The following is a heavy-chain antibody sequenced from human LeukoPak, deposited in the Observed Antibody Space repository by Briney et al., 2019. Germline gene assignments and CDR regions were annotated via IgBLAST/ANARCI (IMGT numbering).Heavy chain of an antibody. J-gene: IGHJ4*02. CDR2: IIPIFGTA. D-gene: IGHD6-6*01. V-gene: IGHV1-69*05. Sequence: GASVKVSCKASGGTFSSYAISWVRQAPGQGLEWMGGIIPIFGTANYAQKFQGRVTITTDESTSTAYMELSSLRSEDTAVYYCASQLTRPDDSRPGNELDYWGQGTLVTVSS. CDR1: GGTFSSYA. CDR3: ASQLTRPDDSRPGNELDY.